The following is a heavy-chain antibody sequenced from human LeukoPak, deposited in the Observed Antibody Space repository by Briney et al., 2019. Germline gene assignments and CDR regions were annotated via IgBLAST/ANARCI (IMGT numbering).Heavy chain of an antibody. D-gene: IGHD1-14*01. CDR2: ISWDGGST. CDR1: GFTFDDYT. J-gene: IGHJ4*02. CDR3: AKDAYGISGISSGFMDY. Sequence: GGSLRLSCAASGFTFDDYTMHWVRQAPGKGLEWVSHISWDGGSTYYADSVKGRFTISRDNSKNSLYLQMNSLRTEDTALYYCAKDAYGISGISSGFMDYWGQGTLVTVSS. V-gene: IGHV3-43*01.